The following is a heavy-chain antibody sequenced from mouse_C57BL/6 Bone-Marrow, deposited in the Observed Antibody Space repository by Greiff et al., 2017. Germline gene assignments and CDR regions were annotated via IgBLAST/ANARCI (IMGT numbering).Heavy chain of an antibody. J-gene: IGHJ3*01. CDR1: GYTFPSYW. D-gene: IGHD2-3*01. CDR2: IHPNCGST. CDR3: AREGWLLPPFAY. V-gene: IGHV1-64*01. Sequence: QVQLQPPWAELVKPGASVTLSCKASGYTFPSYWMHWVKQRPGQVLAWICMIHPNCGSTNYNEKFKSKATLTVDKSSSTAYMQLSSLTSEDSAVYYCAREGWLLPPFAYWGQGTLVTVSA.